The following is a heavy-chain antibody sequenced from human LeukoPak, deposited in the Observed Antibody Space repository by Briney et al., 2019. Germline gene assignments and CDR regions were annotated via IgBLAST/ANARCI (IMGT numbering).Heavy chain of an antibody. CDR1: GFTFSSYS. V-gene: IGHV3-21*04. Sequence: PGGSLRLSCAASGFTFSSYSMNWVRQAPGKGLEWVSSISSSSSYIYYADSVKGRFTISRDNAKNSLYLQMNSLRAEDTAVYYCAKDLNSNFDYWGQGTLVTVSS. J-gene: IGHJ4*02. D-gene: IGHD4-11*01. CDR2: ISSSSSYI. CDR3: AKDLNSNFDY.